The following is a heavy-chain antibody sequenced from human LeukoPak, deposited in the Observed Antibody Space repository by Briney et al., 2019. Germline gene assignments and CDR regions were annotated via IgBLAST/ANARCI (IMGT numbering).Heavy chain of an antibody. Sequence: SETLSLTCAVSGYSINSGYYWGWIRQTPGKGLEWIASMFHSGSTYYNPSLKTRVAISVDTSKNQFSLKLTSVTAADTAIYYCARDSGTYHTLNSWGQGTLVTVSS. CDR1: GYSINSGYY. CDR2: MFHSGST. D-gene: IGHD1-26*01. V-gene: IGHV4-38-2*02. CDR3: ARDSGTYHTLNS. J-gene: IGHJ5*02.